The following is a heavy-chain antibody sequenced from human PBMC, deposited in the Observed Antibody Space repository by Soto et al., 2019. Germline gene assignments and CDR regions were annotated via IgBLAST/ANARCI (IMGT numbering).Heavy chain of an antibody. CDR3: AKGVELDV. J-gene: IGHJ6*04. Sequence: EVLLLESGGGLVQPGGSLRLFCEASGFSFSSFAMNWVRQAPGKGLEWVSAIGDSGASTYYADSVKGRFTISRDNSRNTLYLQLNSLRAEDTAVYYCAKGVELDVWGNGTTVTVSS. CDR1: GFSFSSFA. V-gene: IGHV3-23*01. D-gene: IGHD1-26*01. CDR2: IGDSGAST.